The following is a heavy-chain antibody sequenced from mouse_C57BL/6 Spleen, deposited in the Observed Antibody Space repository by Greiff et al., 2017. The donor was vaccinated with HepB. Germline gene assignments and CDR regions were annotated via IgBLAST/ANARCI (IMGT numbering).Heavy chain of an antibody. J-gene: IGHJ2*01. D-gene: IGHD1-1*01. CDR2: ISYDGSN. CDR3: ARDPFLRYFDY. V-gene: IGHV3-6*01. CDR1: GYSITSGYY. Sequence: DVQLQESGPGLVKPSQSLSLTCSVTGYSITSGYYWNWIRQFPGNKLEWMGYISYDGSNNYNPSLKNRISITRDTSKNQFFLKLNSVTTEDTATYYCARDPFLRYFDYWGQGTTLTVSS.